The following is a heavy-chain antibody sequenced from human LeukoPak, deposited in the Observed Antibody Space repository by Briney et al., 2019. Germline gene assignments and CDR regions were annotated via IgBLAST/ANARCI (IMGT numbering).Heavy chain of an antibody. CDR1: GGSFSGYY. D-gene: IGHD2-15*01. CDR3: AKMSTLYCSGGSCYPNGDY. CDR2: ISVDGGNI. Sequence: LSLTCAVYGGSFSGYYWTWIRQPPGKGLEWLAVISVDGGNIFYADSVKGRFTISRDNSKNTLYLQMNSLRAEDTAVYYCAKMSTLYCSGGSCYPNGDYWGQGTLVTVSS. V-gene: IGHV3-30*18. J-gene: IGHJ4*02.